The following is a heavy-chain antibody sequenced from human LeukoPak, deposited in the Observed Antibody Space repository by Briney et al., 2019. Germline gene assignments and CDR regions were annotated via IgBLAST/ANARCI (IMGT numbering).Heavy chain of an antibody. CDR1: GFTFSSSP. V-gene: IGHV3-23*01. Sequence: PGGSLRLSCAASGFTFSSSPMGWVRQAPGKGLEWVSSIHAGGSDPFYGDSVQGRFTISRDNSKNTLSLQLNSLRVEDTAVYFCAKGGHHFNPFSYCGQGTLVTVSS. CDR2: IHAGGSDP. CDR3: AKGGHHFNPFSY. J-gene: IGHJ4*02.